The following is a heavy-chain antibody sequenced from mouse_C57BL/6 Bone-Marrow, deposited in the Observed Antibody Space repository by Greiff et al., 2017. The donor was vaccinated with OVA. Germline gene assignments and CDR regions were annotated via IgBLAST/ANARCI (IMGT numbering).Heavy chain of an antibody. D-gene: IGHD2-4*01. J-gene: IGHJ3*01. CDR2: SRNKANDYTT. CDR3: ARDADDYDGACAY. CDR1: GFTFSDFY. V-gene: IGHV7-1*01. Sequence: EVKVVDSGGGLVQSGCSLRLSCAPSGFTFSDFYMAWVRHAPGKGLEWIAASRNKANDYTTEYSASVKGRVIVSRDTSQSILYLQMNALRAEDTAIYYCARDADDYDGACAYWGQGTLVTVSA.